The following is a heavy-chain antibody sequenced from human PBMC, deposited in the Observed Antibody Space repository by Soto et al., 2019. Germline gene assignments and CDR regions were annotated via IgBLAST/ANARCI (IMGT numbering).Heavy chain of an antibody. V-gene: IGHV3-23*01. J-gene: IGHJ4*02. CDR2: LSNTGRRT. D-gene: IGHD3-16*02. Sequence: GGSLRLSCVVSVFPFGANAMSWVRQAPGKGLEWVSGLSNTGRRTSYADSVKGRFNISRDNSENTVYLQMSSLRAEDTAVYYCAKDTRLRLGDLSIDAFDYWGQGTLVTVSS. CDR3: AKDTRLRLGDLSIDAFDY. CDR1: VFPFGANA.